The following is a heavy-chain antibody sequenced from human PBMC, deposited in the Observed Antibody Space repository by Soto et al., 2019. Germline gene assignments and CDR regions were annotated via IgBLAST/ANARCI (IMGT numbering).Heavy chain of an antibody. J-gene: IGHJ6*02. V-gene: IGHV1-8*01. Sequence: QVQLVQSGAEVKKPGASVKVSCKASGYTFTSYDINWVRQATGQGLERMGWMNPNSGNTGYAQKFQGRVTMTRNTSISTVYMELSSLRSEGTAVYYCSRGGYDILTGYYNRYYSYGMDVWGQGTTVIVSS. CDR3: SRGGYDILTGYYNRYYSYGMDV. D-gene: IGHD3-9*01. CDR2: MNPNSGNT. CDR1: GYTFTSYD.